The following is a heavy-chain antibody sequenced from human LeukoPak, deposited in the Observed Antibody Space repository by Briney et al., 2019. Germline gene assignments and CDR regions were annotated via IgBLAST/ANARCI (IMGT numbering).Heavy chain of an antibody. J-gene: IGHJ6*03. CDR2: INPDGGVT. Sequence: ASVKVSCKASGYTFNGYYIHWVRQAPGQGLEWMGWINPDGGVTKSAQKFQGRVTMTRDKSINTVYMELSGLTSDDTALYYCARGPNHYYYMDFWGRGTTVSVSS. V-gene: IGHV1-2*02. CDR3: ARGPNHYYYMDF. D-gene: IGHD2-8*01. CDR1: GYTFNGYY.